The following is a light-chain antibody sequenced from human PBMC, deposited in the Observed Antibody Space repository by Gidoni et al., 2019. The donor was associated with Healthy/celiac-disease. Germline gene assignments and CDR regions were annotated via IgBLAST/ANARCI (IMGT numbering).Light chain of an antibody. Sequence: EIVLTQSPATLSLSPGERATLSCRASQSVSSYLAWYQQKPCQAPRLLLYDASNRATGIPARFSGSGSGTDFTLTISSLGPEDFAVYYCQQRSNWPPPTFGGGTKVEIK. CDR1: QSVSSY. V-gene: IGKV3-11*01. J-gene: IGKJ4*01. CDR3: QQRSNWPPPT. CDR2: DAS.